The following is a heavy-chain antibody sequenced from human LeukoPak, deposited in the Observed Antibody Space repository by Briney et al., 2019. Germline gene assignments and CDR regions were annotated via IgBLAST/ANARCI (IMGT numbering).Heavy chain of an antibody. J-gene: IGHJ4*02. CDR3: AREDTAMAIDY. CDR2: INPNSGGT. CDR1: GYTFTGYY. V-gene: IGHV1-2*02. D-gene: IGHD5-18*01. Sequence: ASVKVSCKASGYTFTGYYMHWVRQAPGQGLEWMGWINPNSGGTNYAQKFQGRVTITTDESTSTAYMELSSLRSEDTAVYYCAREDTAMAIDYWGQGTLVTVSS.